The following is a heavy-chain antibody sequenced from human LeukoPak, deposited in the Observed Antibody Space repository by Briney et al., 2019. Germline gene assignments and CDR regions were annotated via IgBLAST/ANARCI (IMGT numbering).Heavy chain of an antibody. V-gene: IGHV3-30*02. Sequence: PGGSLRLSCAASGFTFSSYDMYWVRQAPGKGLDWVAFVRYDGSQKYYADSVKGRFTISRDNSKNTLYLQMNSLRAEDTAVYYCARITMSRFDPWGQGTLVTVS. CDR2: VRYDGSQK. CDR3: ARITMSRFDP. D-gene: IGHD3-10*02. CDR1: GFTFSSYD. J-gene: IGHJ5*02.